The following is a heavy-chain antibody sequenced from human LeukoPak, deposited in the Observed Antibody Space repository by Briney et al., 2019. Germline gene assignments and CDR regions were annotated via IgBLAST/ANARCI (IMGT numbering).Heavy chain of an antibody. Sequence: SETLSLTCAVYGGSFSGYYWSWIRQPPGRGLEWIGEINHSGSTNYNPSLKSRVTISVDTSKNQFSLKLSSVTAADTAVYYCARVIYSSGWYLRRRVAFDIWGQGTMVTVSS. CDR1: GGSFSGYY. D-gene: IGHD6-19*01. V-gene: IGHV4-34*01. CDR3: ARVIYSSGWYLRRRVAFDI. J-gene: IGHJ3*02. CDR2: INHSGST.